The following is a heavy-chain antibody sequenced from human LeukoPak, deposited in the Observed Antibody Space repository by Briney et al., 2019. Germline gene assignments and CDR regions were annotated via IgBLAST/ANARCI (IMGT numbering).Heavy chain of an antibody. V-gene: IGHV3-30*18. D-gene: IGHD6-19*01. J-gene: IGHJ5*02. CDR1: GFTFSTYW. CDR3: AKEGAERISGCTDT. CDR2: IPYEGSIT. Sequence: GGSLRLSCAASGFTFSTYWMHWVRQAPGTGLEWVAVIPYEGSITHYADSVKGRFTISRDNSKNTLYLQMNSLRAEDTAVYYCAKEGAERISGCTDTWGQGTLVTVSS.